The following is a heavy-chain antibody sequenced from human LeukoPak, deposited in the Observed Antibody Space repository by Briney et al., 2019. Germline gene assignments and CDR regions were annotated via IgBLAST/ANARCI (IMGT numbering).Heavy chain of an antibody. D-gene: IGHD1-26*01. CDR3: ARPRVGATGWFDP. J-gene: IGHJ5*02. V-gene: IGHV3-48*01. CDR2: ISGSSSTI. CDR1: GFTFGDYA. Sequence: GGSLRLSCTASGFTFGDYAMSWVRQAPGKGLEWVSYISGSSSTIYYADSVKGRFTISRDNAKNSLYLQMNSLRAEDTAVYYCARPRVGATGWFDPWGQGTLVTVSS.